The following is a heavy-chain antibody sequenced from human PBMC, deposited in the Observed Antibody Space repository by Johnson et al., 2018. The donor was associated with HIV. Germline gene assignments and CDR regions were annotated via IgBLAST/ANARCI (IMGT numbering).Heavy chain of an antibody. V-gene: IGHV3-30*03. CDR3: AREPRGPSAGSRIPDAFDS. CDR2: ISYDGSNK. D-gene: IGHD3-10*01. Sequence: QVQLVESGGGLVKPWGSLRLSCAASGFTFSNAWMSWVRQAPGKGLEWVAVISYDGSNKYYADSVKGRFTISRDNSKNTLYLHMNSLRAEDTAVYYCAREPRGPSAGSRIPDAFDSWGQGTRVIVSS. J-gene: IGHJ3*02. CDR1: GFTFSNAW.